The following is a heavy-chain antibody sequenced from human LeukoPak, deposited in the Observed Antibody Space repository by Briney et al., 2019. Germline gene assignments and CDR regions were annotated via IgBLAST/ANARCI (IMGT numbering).Heavy chain of an antibody. CDR2: IIPIFGTA. J-gene: IGHJ6*02. D-gene: IGHD2-2*01. CDR3: ARDRVLGVVVPAAISYYYGMDV. Sequence: SVKVSCTASGGTFSSYAISWVRQAPGQGLEWMGGIIPIFGTANYAQKFQGRVTITADESTSTAYMELSSLRSEDTAVYYCARDRVLGVVVPAAISYYYGMDVWGQGTTVTVSS. V-gene: IGHV1-69*01. CDR1: GGTFSSYA.